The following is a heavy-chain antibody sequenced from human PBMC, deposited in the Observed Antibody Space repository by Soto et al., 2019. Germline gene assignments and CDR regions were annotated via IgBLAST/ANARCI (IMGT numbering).Heavy chain of an antibody. V-gene: IGHV1-46*01. D-gene: IGHD2-15*01. CDR2: INPSGDFT. CDR1: GYSFTTYY. Sequence: QVQLVQSGAEVKKPGASVRVSCKASGYSFTTYYMHWVRQIPGQGLEWMGKINPSGDFTNYAQRFQGRVTMTTDASTTTVYMEVNGLTSEDSAIDYCARETSGGPFKWFDPWGQGTLVTVSS. J-gene: IGHJ5*02. CDR3: ARETSGGPFKWFDP.